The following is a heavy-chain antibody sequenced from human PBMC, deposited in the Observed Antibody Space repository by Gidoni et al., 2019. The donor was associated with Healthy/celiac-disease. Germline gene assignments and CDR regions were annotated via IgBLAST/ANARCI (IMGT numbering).Heavy chain of an antibody. CDR1: GFTFSSYS. Sequence: EVQLVESGGGLVKPGWSMRLSCAASGFTFSSYSMNWVRQAPGKGLEWVSSISSSSSYIYYADSVKGRFTISRDNAKNSLYLQMNSLRAEDTAVYYCARVLSLDAFDIWGQGTMVTVSS. V-gene: IGHV3-21*01. CDR3: ARVLSLDAFDI. J-gene: IGHJ3*02. CDR2: ISSSSSYI.